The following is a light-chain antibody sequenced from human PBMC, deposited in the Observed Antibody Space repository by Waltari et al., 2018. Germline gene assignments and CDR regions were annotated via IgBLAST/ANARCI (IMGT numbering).Light chain of an antibody. J-gene: IGKJ1*01. CDR1: RSVGKY. Sequence: EIVLTQSPGTLSLSPGERAPLSSRASRSVGKYLAWYPQSLGQPPRPLIYETYRRATGTPDRFRGRGSGTDFSLTISRLEPEDFAVYYCQKYESLPATFGQGTTVEIK. CDR2: ETY. V-gene: IGKV3-20*01. CDR3: QKYESLPAT.